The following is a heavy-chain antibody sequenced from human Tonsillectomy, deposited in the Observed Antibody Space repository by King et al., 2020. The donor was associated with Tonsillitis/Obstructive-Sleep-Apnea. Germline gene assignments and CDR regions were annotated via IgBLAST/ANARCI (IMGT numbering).Heavy chain of an antibody. J-gene: IGHJ4*02. CDR1: GFTFSSYS. Sequence: QLVQSGGGLVKPGGSLRLSCAASGFTFSSYSMNWVRQAPGKGLEWVSSISSSSSYIYYADSVKGRFTISRDNAKNSLYLQMNSLRAEDTAVYYCARDTSXXWIQLWLGYFDYXGQGTLVTVSS. CDR3: ARDTSXXWIQLWLGYFDY. V-gene: IGHV3-21*01. CDR2: ISSSSSYI. D-gene: IGHD5-18*01.